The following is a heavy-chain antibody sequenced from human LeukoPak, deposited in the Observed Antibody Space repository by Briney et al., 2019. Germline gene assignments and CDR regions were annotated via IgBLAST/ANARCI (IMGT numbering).Heavy chain of an antibody. Sequence: ASVKVSCKASGGTFSSYAISWVRQAPGQGLEWMGWISAYNGNTNYAQKLQGRVTMTTDTSTSTAYMELRSLRSDDTAVYYCARDKGSGDMVRGGSGTGYFQHWGQGTLVTVSS. V-gene: IGHV1-18*01. D-gene: IGHD3-10*01. J-gene: IGHJ1*01. CDR3: ARDKGSGDMVRGGSGTGYFQH. CDR1: GGTFSSYA. CDR2: ISAYNGNT.